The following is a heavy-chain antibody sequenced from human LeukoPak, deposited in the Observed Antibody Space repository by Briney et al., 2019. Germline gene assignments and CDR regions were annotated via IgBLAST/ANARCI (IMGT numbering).Heavy chain of an antibody. D-gene: IGHD2-2*01. CDR1: GYTFTSYG. CDR2: ISAYNGNT. V-gene: IGHV1-18*04. Sequence: ASVKVSCKASGYTFTSYGISWVRQAPGQGLEWMGWISAYNGNTNYAQKLQGRDTMTTDTSTSTAYMELRSLRSDDTAVYYCARDKAAVVVPAATIDYWGQGTLVTVSS. J-gene: IGHJ4*02. CDR3: ARDKAAVVVPAATIDY.